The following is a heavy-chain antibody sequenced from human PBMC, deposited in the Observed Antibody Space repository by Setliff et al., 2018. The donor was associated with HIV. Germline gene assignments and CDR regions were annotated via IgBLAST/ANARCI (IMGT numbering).Heavy chain of an antibody. CDR1: GGSISSSSYY. J-gene: IGHJ6*03. Sequence: SETLSLTCTVSGGSISSSSYYWGWIRQPPGKGLEWIGSIYYSGSTYYNPSLKSRVSISVDTSKNQFSLKLSSVTAADTAVYYCARHPFYCSGGSCYSYYYYYMDVWGKGTTVTVSS. CDR3: ARHPFYCSGGSCYSYYYYYMDV. CDR2: IYYSGST. V-gene: IGHV4-39*01. D-gene: IGHD2-15*01.